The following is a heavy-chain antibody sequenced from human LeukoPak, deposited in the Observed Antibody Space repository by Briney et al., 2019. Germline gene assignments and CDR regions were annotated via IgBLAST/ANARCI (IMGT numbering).Heavy chain of an antibody. J-gene: IGHJ5*02. CDR2: IRVYNGNT. CDR1: GYTFTSYG. CDR3: ARDFSHFDWLPYNWFDP. V-gene: IGHV1-18*01. Sequence: GASVKVSCKASGYTFTSYGINWVRQAPGQGLEWMGWIRVYNGNTNYAQKLQGRVTMTTDTSTSTAYMELRSLRSDDTAVYYCARDFSHFDWLPYNWFDPWGQGTLVTVSS. D-gene: IGHD3-9*01.